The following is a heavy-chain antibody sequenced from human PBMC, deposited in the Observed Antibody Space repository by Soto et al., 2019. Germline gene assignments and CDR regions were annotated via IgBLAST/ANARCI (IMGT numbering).Heavy chain of an antibody. D-gene: IGHD6-19*01. CDR1: GGSISSYY. Sequence: PSETLSLTCTVSGGSISSYYWSWIRQPPGKGLEWIGYIYYSGSTNYNPSLKSRVTISVDTSKNQFSLKLSSVTAADTAVYYCARAYYRVAVAGTGDDAFDIWGQGTMVTV. CDR2: IYYSGST. CDR3: ARAYYRVAVAGTGDDAFDI. V-gene: IGHV4-59*01. J-gene: IGHJ3*02.